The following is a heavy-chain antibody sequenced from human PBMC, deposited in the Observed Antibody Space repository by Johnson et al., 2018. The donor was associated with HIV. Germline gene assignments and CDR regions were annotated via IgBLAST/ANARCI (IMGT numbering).Heavy chain of an antibody. CDR3: AKGHSSSWSRGAFDI. CDR1: RFTFSSFA. Sequence: QMQLVESGVGVVQPGWSLRLSCVASRFTFSSFAMHWVRQAPGKGLEWVAVISYDGSNKYYADSVKGRFTISRDNSKNTLYLQMNSLRAEDTAVYYCAKGHSSSWSRGAFDIWGQGTMVTVSS. D-gene: IGHD6-13*01. J-gene: IGHJ3*02. CDR2: ISYDGSNK. V-gene: IGHV3-30*04.